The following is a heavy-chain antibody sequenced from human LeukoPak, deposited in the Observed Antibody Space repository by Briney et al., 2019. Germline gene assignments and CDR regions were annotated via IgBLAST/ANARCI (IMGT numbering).Heavy chain of an antibody. V-gene: IGHV1-2*02. J-gene: IGHJ4*02. CDR2: INPNSGGT. CDR1: GYTFTGYY. CDR3: ARDICSSTSCYFDY. D-gene: IGHD2-2*01. Sequence: ASVKVSCKASGYTFTGYYMHWVRQAPGQGLEWMGWINPNSGGTNYAQKVQGRVTMTRDTSISTAYMELSRLRSDDTAVYYCARDICSSTSCYFDYWGQGTLVTVSS.